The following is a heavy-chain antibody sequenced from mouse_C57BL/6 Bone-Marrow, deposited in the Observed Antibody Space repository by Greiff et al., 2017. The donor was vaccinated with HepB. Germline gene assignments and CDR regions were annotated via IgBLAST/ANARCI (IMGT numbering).Heavy chain of an antibody. CDR2: IDPETGGT. Sequence: QVQLKQSGAELVRPGASVTLSCKASGYTFTDYEMHWVKQTPVHGLEWIGAIDPETGGTAYNQKFKGKAILTADKSSSTAYMELRSLTSEDSAVYYCTRWVFAYWGQGTLVTVSA. J-gene: IGHJ3*01. CDR1: GYTFTDYE. CDR3: TRWVFAY. V-gene: IGHV1-15*01.